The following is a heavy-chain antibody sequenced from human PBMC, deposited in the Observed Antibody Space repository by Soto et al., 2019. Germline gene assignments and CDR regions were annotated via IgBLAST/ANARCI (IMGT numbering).Heavy chain of an antibody. D-gene: IGHD2-15*01. CDR2: INPDNGNT. J-gene: IGHJ5*02. V-gene: IGHV1-3*01. CDR1: GYTFTRYT. Sequence: ASVKVSCKASGYTFTRYTMNWVRQAPGQRLEWMGWINPDNGNTKSSQKFQDRVIITRDTSASTAYMDLSSLRSEDTAVYYCARGIATGQLDPWGQGALVTVSS. CDR3: ARGIATGQLDP.